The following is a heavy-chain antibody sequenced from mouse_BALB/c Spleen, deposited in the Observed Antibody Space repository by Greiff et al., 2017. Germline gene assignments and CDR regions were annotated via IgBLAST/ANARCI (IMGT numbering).Heavy chain of an antibody. CDR2: INPGSGGT. CDR1: GYAFTNYL. CDR3: ARAGETGYYYAMDY. V-gene: IGHV1-54*03. Sequence: SGAELVRPGTSVKVSCKASGYAFTNYLIEWVKQRPGQGLEWIGVINPGSGGTNYNEKFKGKATLTADKSSSTAYMQLSSLTSDDSAVYFCARAGETGYYYAMDYWGQGTSVTVSS. D-gene: IGHD4-1*01. J-gene: IGHJ4*01.